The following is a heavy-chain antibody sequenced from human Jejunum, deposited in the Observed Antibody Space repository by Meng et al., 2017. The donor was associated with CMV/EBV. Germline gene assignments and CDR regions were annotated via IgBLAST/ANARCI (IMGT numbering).Heavy chain of an antibody. Sequence: QVQLVESGGGVVQPGGSLRLSCAASGFTFSTYGMHWVRQAPGKGLEWVAFIQYDGSIKYYPDSVKGRFTISRDNSKNTLYLQMNNLRAADTAIYYCVKDSHYDCSSSSCYLDYWGQGPLVTVSS. J-gene: IGHJ4*02. CDR3: VKDSHYDCSSSSCYLDY. CDR2: IQYDGSIK. D-gene: IGHD2-2*01. CDR1: GFTFSTYG. V-gene: IGHV3-30*02.